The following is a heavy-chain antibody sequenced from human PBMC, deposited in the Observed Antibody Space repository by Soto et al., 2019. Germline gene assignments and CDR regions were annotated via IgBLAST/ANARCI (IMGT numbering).Heavy chain of an antibody. CDR3: ASLFYYDSSGFYYFFDY. D-gene: IGHD3-22*01. J-gene: IGHJ4*02. Sequence: PSETLSLTCTVPGGSISTSSHYWGWIRQPPGKGLEWIGYIYYSGSTYYNPSLKSRVTISVDTSKSQFSLKLSSVTAADMAVYYCASLFYYDSSGFYYFFDYWGQGTLVTVSS. CDR1: GGSISTSSHY. CDR2: IYYSGST. V-gene: IGHV4-39*01.